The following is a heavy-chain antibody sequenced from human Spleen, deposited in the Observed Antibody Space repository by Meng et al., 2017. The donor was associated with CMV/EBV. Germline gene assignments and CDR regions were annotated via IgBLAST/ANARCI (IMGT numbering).Heavy chain of an antibody. CDR1: GYTFTSYG. J-gene: IGHJ5*02. D-gene: IGHD3-3*01. V-gene: IGHV1-18*01. Sequence: QVQLVQSGAEVKKPGASVKVSCKASGYTFTSYGISWVRRAPGQGLEWVGWISAYRGNTNNAQKFQGRVTMTTDTSTRTVYMELRSLSSDDTAVYYCARYDFGGGDWFDPWGQGTLVTVSS. CDR3: ARYDFGGGDWFDP. CDR2: ISAYRGNT.